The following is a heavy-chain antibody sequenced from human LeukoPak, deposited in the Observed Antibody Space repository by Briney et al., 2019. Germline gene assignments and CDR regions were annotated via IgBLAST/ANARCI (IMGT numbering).Heavy chain of an antibody. D-gene: IGHD6-19*01. V-gene: IGHV3-30*04. Sequence: GRSLRLFCAASGFTFSSYAMHWVRQAPGKGLEWVAVISYDGSNKYYADSVKGRFTISRDNSKNTLYLQMNSLRAEDTAVYYCARDHSSGWYLTGNWFDPWGQGTLVTVSS. CDR2: ISYDGSNK. CDR1: GFTFSSYA. J-gene: IGHJ5*02. CDR3: ARDHSSGWYLTGNWFDP.